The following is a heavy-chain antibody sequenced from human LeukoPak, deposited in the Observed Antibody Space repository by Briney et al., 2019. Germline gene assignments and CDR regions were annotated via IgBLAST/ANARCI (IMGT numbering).Heavy chain of an antibody. CDR1: GGTFSSYA. D-gene: IGHD3-22*01. CDR3: ASGYYDSSGYPFDY. CDR2: IIPIFGTA. Sequence: SVKVSCKASGGTFSSYAISWVGQAPGQGLEWMGGIIPIFGTANYAQKFQGRVTITTDESTSTAYMELSSLRSEDTAVYYCASGYYDSSGYPFDYWGQGTLVTVSS. V-gene: IGHV1-69*05. J-gene: IGHJ4*02.